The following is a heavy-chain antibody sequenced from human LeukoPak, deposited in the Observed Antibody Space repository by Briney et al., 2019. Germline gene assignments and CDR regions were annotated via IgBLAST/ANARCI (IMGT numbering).Heavy chain of an antibody. J-gene: IGHJ6*03. V-gene: IGHV1-69*04. CDR2: IFPILGIV. Sequence: GSSVKVSCKASGGTFSSYAISWVRQAPGQGLEWMGRIFPILGIVNYAQKFQGRVTITADKSTSTAYMELSSLRSEDTAVYYCATDILSIDPIRDRRSSKEDYYYYMDVWGKGTTVTVSS. CDR3: ATDILSIDPIRDRRSSKEDYYYYMDV. CDR1: GGTFSSYA. D-gene: IGHD6-6*01.